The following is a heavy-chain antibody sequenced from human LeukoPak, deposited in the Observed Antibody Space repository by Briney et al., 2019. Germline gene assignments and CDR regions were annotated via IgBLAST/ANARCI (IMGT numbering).Heavy chain of an antibody. D-gene: IGHD6-13*01. V-gene: IGHV1-46*01. CDR2: INPSGGST. CDR3: AALAAAGFDAFDI. J-gene: IGHJ3*02. CDR1: GYTFTSYY. Sequence: ASVKVSCKASGYTFTSYYMHWVRQAPGQGLEWMGIINPSGGSTSYAQKFQGRVTMTRDTSTSTVYMELSSLRSEDTAVYYCAALAAAGFDAFDIWGQGTMVTVSS.